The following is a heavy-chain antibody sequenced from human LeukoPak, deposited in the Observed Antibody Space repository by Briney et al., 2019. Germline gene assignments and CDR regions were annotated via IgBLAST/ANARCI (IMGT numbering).Heavy chain of an antibody. CDR2: IYNTGST. J-gene: IGHJ5*02. Sequence: SETLSLTCNVSGGSIRGHYWSWIRQPPGKGLEWIGYIYNTGSTDYNPSLKSRVTISVDTSKNQFSLNLNSVTAADTAVYYCATSTALGTGWFDPWGQGTLVTVSS. D-gene: IGHD1-1*01. CDR3: ATSTALGTGWFDP. CDR1: GGSIRGHY. V-gene: IGHV4-59*08.